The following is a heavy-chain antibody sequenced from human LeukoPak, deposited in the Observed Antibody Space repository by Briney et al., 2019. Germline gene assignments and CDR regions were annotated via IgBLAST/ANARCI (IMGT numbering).Heavy chain of an antibody. CDR1: GYSISSGYY. Sequence: SETLSLTCTVSGYSISSGYYWGWIRQPPGKGLEWIGSIYHSGSTYYNPSLKSRVTISVDTSKNQFSLKLSSVTAADTAVYYCARDRLVGYGWFDPWGQGTLVTVSS. J-gene: IGHJ5*02. CDR2: IYHSGST. V-gene: IGHV4-38-2*02. CDR3: ARDRLVGYGWFDP. D-gene: IGHD2-8*02.